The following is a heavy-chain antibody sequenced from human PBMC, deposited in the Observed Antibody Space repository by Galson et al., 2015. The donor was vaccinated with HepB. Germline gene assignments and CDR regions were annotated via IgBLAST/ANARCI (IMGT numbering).Heavy chain of an antibody. CDR2: ISSSSSTI. CDR1: GFTFSSYS. J-gene: IGHJ4*02. D-gene: IGHD1-26*01. Sequence: SLRLSCAASGFTFSSYSMNWVRQAPGKGLEWVSYISSSSSTIYYADSVKGRFTISRDNAKNSLYLQMNSLRDEDTAVYYCARGPYSGSAKDCFDYWGQGTLVTVSS. CDR3: ARGPYSGSAKDCFDY. V-gene: IGHV3-48*02.